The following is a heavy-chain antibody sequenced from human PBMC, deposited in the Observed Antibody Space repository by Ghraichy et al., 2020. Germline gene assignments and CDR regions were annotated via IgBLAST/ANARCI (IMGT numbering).Heavy chain of an antibody. CDR3: ARALSGSYDY. D-gene: IGHD1-26*01. J-gene: IGHJ4*02. CDR1: GFTFSSYA. V-gene: IGHV3-23*01. CDR2: ISGSGGST. Sequence: GESLNISCAASGFTFSSYAMSWVRQAPGKGLEWVSAISGSGGSTYYADSVKGRFTISRDNSKNTLYLQMNSLRAEDTAVYYCARALSGSYDYWGQGTLVTVSS.